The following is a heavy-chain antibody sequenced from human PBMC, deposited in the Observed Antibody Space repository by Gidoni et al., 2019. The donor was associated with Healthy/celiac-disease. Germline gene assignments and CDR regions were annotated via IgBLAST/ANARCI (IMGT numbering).Heavy chain of an antibody. CDR2: INHSGST. J-gene: IGHJ3*02. CDR1: GGSFSGYY. CDR3: AREAEWADAFDI. Sequence: QVQLQQWGAGLLKPSETLSLTCAVYGGSFSGYYWSWIRQPPGKGLEWIGEINHSGSTNYNTSLKSRVTISVDTSKNQFSLKLSSVTAADTAVYYCAREAEWADAFDIWGQGTMVTVSS. D-gene: IGHD3-3*01. V-gene: IGHV4-34*01.